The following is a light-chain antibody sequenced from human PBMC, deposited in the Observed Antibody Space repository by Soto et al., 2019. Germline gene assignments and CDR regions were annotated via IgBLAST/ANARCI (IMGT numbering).Light chain of an antibody. J-gene: IGKJ4*01. V-gene: IGKV1-5*01. CDR2: DAS. Sequence: DIQMTQSPATLSASVGYRVTITCRASQSVRSWLAWYQQKPGTAPKLLIFDASRLESGVPSRFSGSASGTEFTLTISSLQPDDFATYYCQQYDNYPLNFCGGTKVDI. CDR1: QSVRSW. CDR3: QQYDNYPLN.